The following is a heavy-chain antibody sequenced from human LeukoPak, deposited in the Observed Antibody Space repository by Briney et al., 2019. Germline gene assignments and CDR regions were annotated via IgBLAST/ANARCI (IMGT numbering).Heavy chain of an antibody. CDR3: ARGTVGYCSGGSCQGWFDP. CDR2: IYYSGPT. CDR1: SGSISTSNYY. J-gene: IGHJ5*02. V-gene: IGHV4-39*07. Sequence: SETLSLTCTVSSGSISTSNYYWGWVRQPPGKALEWIGNIYYSGPTYYNPSLKSRVTISIDTSKNQFSLKLSSVTAADTAVYYCARGTVGYCSGGSCQGWFDPWGQGTLVTVSS. D-gene: IGHD2-15*01.